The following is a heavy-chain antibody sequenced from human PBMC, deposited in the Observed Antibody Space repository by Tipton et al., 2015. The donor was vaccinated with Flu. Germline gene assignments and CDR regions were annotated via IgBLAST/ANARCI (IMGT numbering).Heavy chain of an antibody. V-gene: IGHV4-38-2*01. Sequence: TLSLTCAVSGYSISSGYYWGWIRQPPGKGLEWIGSIYHSGSTYYNPSLKSRVTISVDTSKNQFSLKLSSVTAADTAVYYCARHSGDDSSGYYFSREGAFDCGGQATTVTVSS. CDR1: GYSISSGYY. J-gene: IGHJ3*01. CDR3: ARHSGDDSSGYYFSREGAFDC. CDR2: IYHSGST. D-gene: IGHD3-22*01.